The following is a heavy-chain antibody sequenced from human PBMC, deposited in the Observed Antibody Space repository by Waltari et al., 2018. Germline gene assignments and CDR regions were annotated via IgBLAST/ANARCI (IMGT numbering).Heavy chain of an antibody. CDR3: ARGYGTAIPPAFDI. V-gene: IGHV1-2*02. CDR1: GYTFTGYY. Sequence: QVQLVQSGAEVKKPGASVKVACKASGYTFTGYYMHWVRQAPGQGLEWVGWFNPNIGGTNYEQKFQGRVTMTRDTSISTAYMELSRLRSDDTAVYYCARGYGTAIPPAFDIWGQGTMVTVSS. CDR2: FNPNIGGT. J-gene: IGHJ3*02. D-gene: IGHD2-21*02.